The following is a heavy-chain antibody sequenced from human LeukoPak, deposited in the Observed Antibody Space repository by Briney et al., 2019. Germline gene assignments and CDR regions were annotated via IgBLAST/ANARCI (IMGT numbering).Heavy chain of an antibody. Sequence: SETLSLTCIVSGGSISSHYWSWIRQPPGKGLECIGNIYYSGSTNYNSSLKSRVAISIDTSKNQFSLKLSSVTAADTAVYYCARGPGMATIKDWGQGTLVTVSS. CDR3: ARGPGMATIKD. V-gene: IGHV4-59*11. J-gene: IGHJ4*02. CDR2: IYYSGST. CDR1: GGSISSHY. D-gene: IGHD5-24*01.